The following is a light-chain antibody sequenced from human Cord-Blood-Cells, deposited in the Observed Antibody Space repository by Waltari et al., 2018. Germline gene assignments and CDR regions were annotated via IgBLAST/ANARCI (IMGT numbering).Light chain of an antibody. Sequence: QSALTQPASVSGSPGQSITISCTGTSSDVGSYNLVSWYQQHPGKAPKLMIYEGSKRPSGVSKRFSGSKSGNTDSLTISGLQAEDEADYYCCSYAGSSAVVFGGGTKLTVL. J-gene: IGLJ2*01. CDR3: CSYAGSSAVV. CDR2: EGS. CDR1: SSDVGSYNL. V-gene: IGLV2-23*01.